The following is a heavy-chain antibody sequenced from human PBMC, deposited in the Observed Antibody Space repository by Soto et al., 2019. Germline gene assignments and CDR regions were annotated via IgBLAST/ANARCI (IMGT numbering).Heavy chain of an antibody. V-gene: IGHV3-15*01. CDR3: VWVHLDY. D-gene: IGHD1-26*01. CDR1: GFTFSNAW. J-gene: IGHJ4*02. CDR2: IKRNADGGTT. Sequence: EVQLVESGGGLVKPWGSLRLSCEASGFTFSNAWMSWGRQAPGKGLEWVGRIKRNADGGTTDYAAAVKGRFTISRDDSKNTLYLQMNSLESEDTAVYYCVWVHLDYWGQGTLVTVSS.